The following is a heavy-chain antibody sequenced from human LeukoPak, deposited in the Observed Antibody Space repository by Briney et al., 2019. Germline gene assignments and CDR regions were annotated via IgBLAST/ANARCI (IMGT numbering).Heavy chain of an antibody. V-gene: IGHV1-69*04. CDR3: ARDRFTKWVLGYYYGMDV. D-gene: IGHD3-16*01. CDR1: GGTFSSYA. CDR2: IIPILGIA. Sequence: ASVKVSCKASGGTFSSYAISWVRQAPGQGLEWMGRIIPILGIANYAQKFQGRVTITADKSTSTAYMELSSLRSEDTAVYYCARDRFTKWVLGYYYGMDVWGQGTTVTVSS. J-gene: IGHJ6*02.